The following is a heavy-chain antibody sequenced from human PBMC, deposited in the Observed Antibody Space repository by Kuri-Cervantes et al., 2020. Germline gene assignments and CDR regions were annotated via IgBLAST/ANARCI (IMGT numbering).Heavy chain of an antibody. CDR3: AREYSSSSVGY. CDR2: IYSGGST. D-gene: IGHD6-6*01. V-gene: IGHV3-53*01. CDR1: GFTVSSNY. Sequence: GESLKISCVASGFTVSSNYMSWVRQGPGKGLEWVSVIYSGGSTYYADSVKGRFTISRDNAKNSLYLQMNSLRAEDTAVYYCAREYSSSSVGYWGQGTLVTVSS. J-gene: IGHJ4*02.